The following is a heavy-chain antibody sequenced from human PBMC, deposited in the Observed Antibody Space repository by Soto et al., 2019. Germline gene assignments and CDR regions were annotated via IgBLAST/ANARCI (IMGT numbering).Heavy chain of an antibody. CDR2: ISGSGGST. J-gene: IGHJ6*02. Sequence: GGSLRLSCAASGFTFSSYAMSWVRQTPGKGLEWVSAISGSGGSTYYADSVKGRFTISRDNSKNTLYLQMNSLRAEDTAVYYCAKDYYGSGRHYYGMDVWGQGTTVTVSS. CDR1: GFTFSSYA. D-gene: IGHD3-10*01. V-gene: IGHV3-23*01. CDR3: AKDYYGSGRHYYGMDV.